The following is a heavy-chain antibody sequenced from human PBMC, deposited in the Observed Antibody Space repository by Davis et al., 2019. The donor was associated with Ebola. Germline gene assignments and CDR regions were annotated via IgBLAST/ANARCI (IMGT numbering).Heavy chain of an antibody. CDR3: ARILAGPGLFYDAFDI. D-gene: IGHD3-22*01. V-gene: IGHV2-70*01. CDR2: IDWDDDK. Sequence: SGPTLVKPTQTLTLTCTFSGFSLSTSGMCVSWIRQPPGKALEWLALIDWDDDKYYSTSLKTRLTISKDTSKNQVVLTMTNMDPVDTATYYCARILAGPGLFYDAFDIWGQGTMVTVSS. CDR1: GFSLSTSGMC. J-gene: IGHJ3*02.